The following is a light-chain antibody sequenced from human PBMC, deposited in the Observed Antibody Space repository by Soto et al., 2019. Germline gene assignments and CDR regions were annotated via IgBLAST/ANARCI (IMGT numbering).Light chain of an antibody. Sequence: EIVMTQSPATLSVAPGERATLSCMASQSVISSLAWYQKKNAKHKSITIYGASNRDTAIPARFSGSGSGTDFTLTISRLEPEDFAVHYCQQYGSSGTFGQGSTAEIK. CDR3: QQYGSSGT. V-gene: IGKV3-20*01. CDR1: QSVISS. J-gene: IGKJ1*01. CDR2: GAS.